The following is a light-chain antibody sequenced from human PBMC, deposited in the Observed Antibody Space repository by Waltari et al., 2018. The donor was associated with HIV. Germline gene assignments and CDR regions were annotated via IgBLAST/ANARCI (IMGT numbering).Light chain of an antibody. CDR3: QQYNSYPIT. J-gene: IGKJ5*01. CDR2: KAS. V-gene: IGKV1-5*03. Sequence: DIQMTQSPSTLSASVGDRVTITCRASRNISDWLAWYQQKLGEATNLLIHKASSLHSGVPFRFSGSGSGTEFTLTISSLQPGDFATYYCQQYNSYPITFGQGTRLEIK. CDR1: RNISDW.